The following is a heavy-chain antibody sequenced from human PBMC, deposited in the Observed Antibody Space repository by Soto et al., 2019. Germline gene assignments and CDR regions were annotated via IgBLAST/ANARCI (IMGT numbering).Heavy chain of an antibody. CDR2: ISYDGSNK. V-gene: IGHV3-30*04. J-gene: IGHJ4*02. CDR3: AKGPYPTGSLSPWYYFDY. Sequence: QVQLVESGGGVVQPGRSLTLSCAASGITFSSFAIHWVRQAPGKGLEWVAVISYDGSNKYYADSVKGRFTISRDNSKNTLYLQMNSLRAEDTAVYYCAKGPYPTGSLSPWYYFDYWGQGTLVTVSS. D-gene: IGHD2-15*01. CDR1: GITFSSFA.